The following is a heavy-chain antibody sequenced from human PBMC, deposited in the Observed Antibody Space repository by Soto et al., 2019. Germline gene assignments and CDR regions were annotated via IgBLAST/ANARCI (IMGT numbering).Heavy chain of an antibody. V-gene: IGHV1-69*02. CDR1: GGTFSTYS. Sequence: QVQLVQSGAEVKKPGSAVKVSCKDSGGTFSTYSMFWVRQAPGQGLEWMGRIIPMLGIANYAQKFQGRVTITADKSTGTAYMELSSLRSEDTALYYCTIGSWSGEVFDIWGQGTMVTVSP. CDR2: IIPMLGIA. CDR3: TIGSWSGEVFDI. J-gene: IGHJ3*02. D-gene: IGHD2-21*01.